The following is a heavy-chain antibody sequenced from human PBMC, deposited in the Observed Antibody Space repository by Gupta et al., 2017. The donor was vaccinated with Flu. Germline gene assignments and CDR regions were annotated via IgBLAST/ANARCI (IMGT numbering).Heavy chain of an antibody. D-gene: IGHD1-26*01. J-gene: IGHJ4*02. CDR2: ISWNSAIS. CDR1: GFAFENYA. CDR3: AKGLLVGVTVTPLDS. Sequence: EVHLVESGGDLVQPGRSLKLSCSCSGFAFENYAMHWVRQAPREGLEWVAGISWNSAISGYADSVEGRFSISRDNAKNSLYLHMTSLRPDDTAIYFCAKGLLVGVTVTPLDSWGRGTLVTVSS. V-gene: IGHV3-9*01.